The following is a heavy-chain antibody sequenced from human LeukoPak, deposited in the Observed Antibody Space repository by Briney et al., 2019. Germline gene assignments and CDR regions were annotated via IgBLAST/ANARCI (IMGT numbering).Heavy chain of an antibody. CDR1: GITFINHA. D-gene: IGHD5-24*01. CDR3: AKDLSTRWLQPQNGFGLDY. Sequence: GGSLRLSCAASGITFINHAMDWVRQAPGKGLEWVAVISYDGSNKYYADSVKGRFTISRDNSKNTLYLQMNSLRAEDTAVYYGAKDLSTRWLQPQNGFGLDYWAREPWSPSPQ. J-gene: IGHJ4*02. CDR2: ISYDGSNK. V-gene: IGHV3-30*04.